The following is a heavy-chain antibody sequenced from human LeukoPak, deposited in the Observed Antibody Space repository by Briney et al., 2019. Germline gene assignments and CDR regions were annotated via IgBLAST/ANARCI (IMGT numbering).Heavy chain of an antibody. CDR3: ARERSYYYGSGSYRNWFDP. J-gene: IGHJ5*02. Sequence: PGGSLRLSCAASGFTFDDFGMSWVRQVPGKGLEWVSGINWSGGSTGYADSVQGRFTISRDNAKNSLYLQMNSLRAEDTAVYYCARERSYYYGSGSYRNWFDPWGQGTLVTVSS. CDR1: GFTFDDFG. CDR2: INWSGGST. V-gene: IGHV3-20*04. D-gene: IGHD3-10*01.